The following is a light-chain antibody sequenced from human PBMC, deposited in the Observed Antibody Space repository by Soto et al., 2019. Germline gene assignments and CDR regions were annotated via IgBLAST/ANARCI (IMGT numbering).Light chain of an antibody. J-gene: IGLJ1*01. V-gene: IGLV2-14*03. CDR2: DVN. CDR3: SSYTNNSPNCV. Sequence: QPALTHPASVSGSPGQSITISYTGTNSDVGSSNSVSWYQHHPGKAPKLIIYDVNSRPSGVSNRFSGSKSGNTASLTISGLQVEDEVDYYCSSYTNNSPNCVFGTGTKVTVL. CDR1: NSDVGSSNS.